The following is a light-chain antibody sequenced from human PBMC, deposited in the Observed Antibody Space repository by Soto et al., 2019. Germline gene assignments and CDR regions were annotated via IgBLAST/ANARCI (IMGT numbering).Light chain of an antibody. CDR2: DAS. CDR3: QQRSTWPLIT. V-gene: IGKV3D-20*02. CDR1: QSVSSSY. Sequence: EIVLTQSPGTLSLSPGERATLSCRSSQSVSSSYLAWYQQKPGQPPRLLIYDASTRATGIPARFSGSGSGTDFSLTISSLEPEDFAVYYCQQRSTWPLITFGQGTRLEIK. J-gene: IGKJ5*01.